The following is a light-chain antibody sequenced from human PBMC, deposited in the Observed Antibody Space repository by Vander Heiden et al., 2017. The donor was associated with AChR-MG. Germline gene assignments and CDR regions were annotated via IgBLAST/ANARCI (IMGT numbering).Light chain of an antibody. J-gene: IGKJ4*01. Sequence: DIQLTQSPSSLSASVGDRVTITCRVSPGISSYLNWYRQKPGKVPKLMIYSASNGQSGGPHRFSGSGLGTAFTLTISSPQPEDVANYYGQRNYNASTFGGGTKVEIK. CDR2: SAS. CDR3: QRNYNAST. V-gene: IGKV1-27*01. CDR1: PGISSY.